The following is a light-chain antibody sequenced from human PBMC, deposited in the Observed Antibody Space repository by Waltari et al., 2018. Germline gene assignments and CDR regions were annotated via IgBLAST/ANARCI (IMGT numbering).Light chain of an antibody. CDR1: TLAKHH. V-gene: IGLV3-25*03. Sequence: SNELTQPPSVSVSPGQTARITCSGDTLAKHHTYWYQQKTGQAPMLVISEDSERSSGIPEGFSGSSSGTTGTLMISGVQTEDEADYYCQSVDNSGSLFGGGTKLTVL. CDR2: EDS. J-gene: IGLJ2*01. CDR3: QSVDNSGSL.